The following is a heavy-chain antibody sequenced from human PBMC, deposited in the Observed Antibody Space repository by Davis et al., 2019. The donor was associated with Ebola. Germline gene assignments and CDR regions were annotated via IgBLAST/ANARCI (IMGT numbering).Heavy chain of an antibody. D-gene: IGHD6-6*01. CDR1: GFTFSSYA. V-gene: IGHV3-30-3*01. Sequence: GESLKISCAASGFTFSSYAMHWVRQAPGKGLEWVAVISYDGSNKYYADSVKGRFTISRDNSKNTLYLQMNSLRAEDTAVYYCARALTPPRYSSSPYYYYYYGMDVWGQGTTVTVSS. CDR2: ISYDGSNK. J-gene: IGHJ6*02. CDR3: ARALTPPRYSSSPYYYYYYGMDV.